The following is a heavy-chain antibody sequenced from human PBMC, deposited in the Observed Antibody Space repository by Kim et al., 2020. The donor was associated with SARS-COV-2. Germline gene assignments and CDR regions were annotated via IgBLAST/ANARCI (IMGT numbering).Heavy chain of an antibody. V-gene: IGHV3-49*03. D-gene: IGHD3-22*01. Sequence: GGSLRLSCTTSGFTFGDYPMTWFRQAPGKGLEWVGLIRSKAYDGTTDYAASVKGRFSISRDDSKGIAYLQMNSLKTDDTAVYYCSRAPFYYATSGYYFD. CDR1: GFTFGDYP. CDR2: IRSKAYDGTT. J-gene: IGHJ4*01. CDR3: SRAPFYYATSGYYFD.